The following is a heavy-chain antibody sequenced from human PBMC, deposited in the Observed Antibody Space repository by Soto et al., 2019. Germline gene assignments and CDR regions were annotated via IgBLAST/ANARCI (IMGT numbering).Heavy chain of an antibody. Sequence: SSTXSLTCSFYVCSFSVYYFILIRQPPGKGLELIGEINHSGSTNYNPSLKSRVTISVDTSKNQFSLKLSSVTAADTAVYYCERDMGMDKFEYWGQGTLV. CDR1: VCSFSVYY. D-gene: IGHD2-2*03. CDR2: INHSGST. CDR3: ERDMGMDKFEY. J-gene: IGHJ4*02. V-gene: IGHV4-34*01.